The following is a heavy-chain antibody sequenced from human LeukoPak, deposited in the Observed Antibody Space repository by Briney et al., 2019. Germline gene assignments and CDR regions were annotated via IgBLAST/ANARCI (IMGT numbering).Heavy chain of an antibody. CDR2: ISSSSSYI. CDR3: AGVNTYYDFWSGLSGWFDP. Sequence: GGSLRLSCAASGFTFSSYSMNWVRQAPGKGLEWVSSISSSSSYIYYADSVKGRFTISRDNAKNSLYLQMNSLRAEDTAVYYCAGVNTYYDFWSGLSGWFDPWGQGTLVTVSS. V-gene: IGHV3-21*01. J-gene: IGHJ5*02. D-gene: IGHD3-3*01. CDR1: GFTFSSYS.